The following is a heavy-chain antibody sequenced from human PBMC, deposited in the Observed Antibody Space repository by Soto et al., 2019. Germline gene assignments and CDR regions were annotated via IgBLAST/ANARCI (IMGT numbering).Heavy chain of an antibody. J-gene: IGHJ2*01. V-gene: IGHV3-30-3*01. CDR3: ARVARQRGFSTTHLWCYFDL. Sequence: QVQLVESGGGVVQPGRPLRLSCAASGFTFSSYAMHWVRQAPGKGLEWVAVISYDGSNKYYADSVKGRFTISRDNSKNTLYLQMKSRRAEDTAVYYCARVARQRGFSTTHLWCYFDLWGRGTLVTVS. CDR1: GFTFSSYA. CDR2: ISYDGSNK. D-gene: IGHD1-26*01.